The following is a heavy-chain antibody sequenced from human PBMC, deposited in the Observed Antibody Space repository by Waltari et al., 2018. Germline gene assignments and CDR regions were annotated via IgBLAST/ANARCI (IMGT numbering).Heavy chain of an antibody. D-gene: IGHD3-10*01. J-gene: IGHJ6*02. CDR1: RCSVTSSNR. Sequence: QVQLQQSGPGLVKPSGTLSLTCAASRCSVTSSNRWVWVRQPPGKGLEWIGESSHTGNTTYNPSLKSRVTISVDESRNQFSLKMTSMTAADSAMYFCARVFRSWYGYFYGLDVWGQGTTVIVSS. CDR2: SSHTGNT. CDR3: ARVFRSWYGYFYGLDV. V-gene: IGHV4-4*02.